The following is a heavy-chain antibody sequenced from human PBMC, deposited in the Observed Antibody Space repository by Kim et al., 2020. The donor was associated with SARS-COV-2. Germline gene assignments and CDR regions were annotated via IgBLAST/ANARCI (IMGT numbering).Heavy chain of an antibody. CDR1: GGSISSSSYY. D-gene: IGHD2-2*01. J-gene: IGHJ4*02. CDR3: ARHQCGDPYCSSTYYFDY. Sequence: SETLSLTCTVSGGSISSSSYYWGWIRQPPGKGLEWIGSIYYSGSTYYNPSLKSRVTISVDTSKNQFSLKLSSVTAADTAVYYCARHQCGDPYCSSTYYFDYWGQGTLVTVSS. V-gene: IGHV4-39*01. CDR2: IYYSGST.